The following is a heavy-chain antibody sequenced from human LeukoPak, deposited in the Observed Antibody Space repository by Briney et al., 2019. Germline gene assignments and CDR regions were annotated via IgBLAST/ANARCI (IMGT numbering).Heavy chain of an antibody. CDR3: ARPRVTAAMGAMDV. J-gene: IGHJ6*04. CDR2: IYPGDSDT. Sequence: GESLKIPCKISGYSFVTYWIAWVRQMPGKGLEWMGMIYPGDSDTRYSPSFQGQVTISADKSISTAYLQWSSLKASDTAMYYCARPRVTAAMGAMDVWGKGTTVTVSS. V-gene: IGHV5-51*01. D-gene: IGHD2-2*01. CDR1: GYSFVTYW.